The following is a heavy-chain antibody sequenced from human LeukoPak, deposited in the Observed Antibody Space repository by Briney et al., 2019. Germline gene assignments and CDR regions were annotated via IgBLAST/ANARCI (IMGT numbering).Heavy chain of an antibody. D-gene: IGHD7-27*01. J-gene: IGHJ5*02. CDR1: GFTFSSYA. CDR2: ISGSGGST. Sequence: HTGGSLRLSCAASGFTFSSYAMSWVRQAPGKGLEWVSAISGSGGSTYYADSVKGRFTISRDNSKNTLYLQMNSLRAEDTAVYYCAKDPISRLGFPPLGPWGQGTLVTVSS. V-gene: IGHV3-23*01. CDR3: AKDPISRLGFPPLGP.